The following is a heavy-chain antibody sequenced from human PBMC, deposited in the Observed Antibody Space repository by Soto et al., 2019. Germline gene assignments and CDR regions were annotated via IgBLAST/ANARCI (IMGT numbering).Heavy chain of an antibody. V-gene: IGHV1-18*01. J-gene: IGHJ5*02. Sequence: QVQLVQSGAEVKKPGASVKVSCKASGYTFSTYGFSWVRQAPGQGLEWMGWIGADNGDTNYAQNFQGRVTMTTDTSTTQSYMELRRLTSDDTAVYFCARDWKGAEGFDPWGQGTLVTVSS. CDR1: GYTFSTYG. CDR3: ARDWKGAEGFDP. CDR2: IGADNGDT. D-gene: IGHD1-1*01.